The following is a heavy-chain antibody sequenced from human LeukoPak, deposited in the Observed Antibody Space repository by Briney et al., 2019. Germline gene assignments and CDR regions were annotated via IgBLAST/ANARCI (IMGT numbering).Heavy chain of an antibody. CDR2: ISSSSSTI. Sequence: QPGGSLRLSCAASGFTFSSYSMNWVRQAPGKGLEWVSYISSSSSTIYYADSVKGRFTISRDNAKNSLYLQMNSLRAEDTAVYYCAREGDYYDSSGYYQLVDYWGQGTLVTVSS. J-gene: IGHJ4*02. CDR1: GFTFSSYS. CDR3: AREGDYYDSSGYYQLVDY. V-gene: IGHV3-48*04. D-gene: IGHD3-22*01.